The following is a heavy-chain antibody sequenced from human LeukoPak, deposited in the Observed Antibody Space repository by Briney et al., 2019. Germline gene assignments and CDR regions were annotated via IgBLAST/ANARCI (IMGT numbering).Heavy chain of an antibody. D-gene: IGHD3-9*01. V-gene: IGHV4-34*01. J-gene: IGHJ4*02. CDR1: GGSFSGYY. Sequence: SETLSLTCAVYGGSFSGYYWSWIRQPPGKGLEWIGEINHSGSTNYNPSLKSQVTISVDTSKNQFSLKLNSVTAADTAVYYCARRPLKGAFDIWGQGTLVTVSS. CDR3: ARRPLKGAFDI. CDR2: INHSGST.